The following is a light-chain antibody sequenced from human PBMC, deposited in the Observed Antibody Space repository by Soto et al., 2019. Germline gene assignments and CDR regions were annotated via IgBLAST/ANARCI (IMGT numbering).Light chain of an antibody. CDR1: QSISTR. CDR3: QQYYSYNT. Sequence: DIQMTQSPSTLSAFVGDRVTITCRASQSISTRLAWYQQKPGKAPNFLIYDASSLESGVPSRFSGSGSGTEFSLTISSLQPDDFATYYFQQYYSYNTFGQGTKLEIK. V-gene: IGKV1-5*01. CDR2: DAS. J-gene: IGKJ2*01.